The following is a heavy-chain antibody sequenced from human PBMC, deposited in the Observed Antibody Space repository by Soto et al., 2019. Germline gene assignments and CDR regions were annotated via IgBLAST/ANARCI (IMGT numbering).Heavy chain of an antibody. CDR2: IYYSGST. D-gene: IGHD3-22*01. CDR1: GGSISSGDYY. J-gene: IGHJ4*02. CDR3: ARARYYYDSSGPRDFDY. V-gene: IGHV4-30-4*01. Sequence: TSETLSLTCTVSGGSISSGDYYWSWIRQPPGKGLEWIGYIYYSGSTYYNPSLKSRVTISVDTSKNQFSLKLSSVTAADTAVYYCARARYYYDSSGPRDFDYWGQGTLVTVSS.